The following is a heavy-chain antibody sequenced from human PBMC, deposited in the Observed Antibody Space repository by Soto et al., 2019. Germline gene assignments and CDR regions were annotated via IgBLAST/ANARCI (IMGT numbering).Heavy chain of an antibody. CDR3: ARGAATVTPGWFDP. V-gene: IGHV4-38-2*01. Sequence: PXASLSLTCAVCGYSISSGYDWGWIRQTPGKGLEWIASIYHIGSTYYDPSLKSRVTISVDTSKNQFSLKLTSVTAADTAVYYCARGAATVTPGWFDPWGQGIMVTVSS. CDR1: GYSISSGYD. CDR2: IYHIGST. J-gene: IGHJ5*02. D-gene: IGHD4-17*01.